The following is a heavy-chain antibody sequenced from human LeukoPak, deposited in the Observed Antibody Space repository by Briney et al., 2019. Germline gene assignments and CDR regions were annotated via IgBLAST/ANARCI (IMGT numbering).Heavy chain of an antibody. CDR3: ARLGYYFDY. CDR2: INHSGST. CDR1: GGSTRSSSYY. J-gene: IGHJ4*02. V-gene: IGHV4-39*07. Sequence: SETLSLTCTVSGGSTRSSSYYWSWIRQPPGKGLEWIGEINHSGSTNYNPSLKSRVTISVDTSKNQFSLKLSSVTAADTAVYYCARLGYYFDYWGQGTLVTVSS.